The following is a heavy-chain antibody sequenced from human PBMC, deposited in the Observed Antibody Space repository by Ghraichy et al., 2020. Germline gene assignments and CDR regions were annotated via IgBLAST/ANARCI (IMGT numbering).Heavy chain of an antibody. CDR3: ARIVVVADTHEYPDY. J-gene: IGHJ4*02. CDR1: GGSISSSSYY. D-gene: IGHD2-15*01. Sequence: SQTLSLTCTVSGGSISSSSYYWGWIRQPPGKGLEWIGSIYYSGSTYYNPSLKSRVTISVDTSKNQFSLKLSSVTAADTAVYYCARIVVVADTHEYPDYWGQGTLVTVSS. V-gene: IGHV4-39*01. CDR2: IYYSGST.